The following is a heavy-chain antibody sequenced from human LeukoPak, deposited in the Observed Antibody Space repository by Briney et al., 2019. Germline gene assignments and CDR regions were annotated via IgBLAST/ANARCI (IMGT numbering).Heavy chain of an antibody. D-gene: IGHD6-6*01. V-gene: IGHV1-18*01. J-gene: IGHJ6*03. CDR3: ARVWSSSSAGVAYYYYMDV. Sequence: ASVKVSCKASGYTFTSYGISWVRQAPGQGLEWMGWISAYNGNTNYAQKLQGRVTMTTDTSTSTAYMELRSLRSDDTAVYYCARVWSSSSAGVAYYYYMDVWGKGTTATVSS. CDR2: ISAYNGNT. CDR1: GYTFTSYG.